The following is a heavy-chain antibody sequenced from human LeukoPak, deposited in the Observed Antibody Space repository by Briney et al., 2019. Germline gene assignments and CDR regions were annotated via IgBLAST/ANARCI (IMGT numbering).Heavy chain of an antibody. CDR3: ARGAVAGTNFDY. D-gene: IGHD1-7*01. Sequence: GGSLRLSCADSGFTFDRYWMHWVRQPPGKGLSWVSHITTDGSGTSYADSVKGRFTISRDNAKKTLYLQMNSLRAEDTAVYYCARGAVAGTNFDYWGLGTLVTVSS. CDR2: ITTDGSGT. CDR1: GFTFDRYW. V-gene: IGHV3-74*01. J-gene: IGHJ4*02.